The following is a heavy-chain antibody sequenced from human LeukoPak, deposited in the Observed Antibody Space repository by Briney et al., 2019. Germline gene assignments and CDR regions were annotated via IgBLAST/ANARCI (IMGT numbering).Heavy chain of an antibody. CDR1: GFTFSSCS. CDR3: AGNSILTGYYLFDY. J-gene: IGHJ4*02. Sequence: GGSLRLSCAASGFTFSSCSMNWVRQAPGKGLEWVSYISSSSSTIYYADSVKGRFTISRDNAKNSLYLQMNSLRAEDTAVYYCAGNSILTGYYLFDYWGQGTLVTVSS. CDR2: ISSSSSTI. D-gene: IGHD3-9*01. V-gene: IGHV3-48*04.